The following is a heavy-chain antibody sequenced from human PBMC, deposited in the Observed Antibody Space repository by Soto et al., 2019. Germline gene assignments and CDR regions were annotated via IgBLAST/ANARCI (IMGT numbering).Heavy chain of an antibody. V-gene: IGHV3-15*07. CDR3: TTVSGTARGDMDY. Sequence: EVQLVESGGGLVKSGGSLRLSCAASGFIFSKAWMNWVRQGQGKGLEWVARIKSKLDGETTDYAAPVNDRFTISRDDSTNTMYLQMNSLSTDDTGVYFCTTVSGTARGDMDYWGQGTLVTVSS. D-gene: IGHD1-1*01. J-gene: IGHJ4*02. CDR2: IKSKLDGETT. CDR1: GFIFSKAW.